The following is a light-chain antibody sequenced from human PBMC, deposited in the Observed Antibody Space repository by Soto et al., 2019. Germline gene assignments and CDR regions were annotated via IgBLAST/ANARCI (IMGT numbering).Light chain of an antibody. J-gene: IGKJ1*01. Sequence: DIQMTQSPSTLSASIGDRVTITCRASQTINNWLAGYQQKPGKAPNLLIYHASNLETGVPSRFSGSAFGTEFTLTISSLQPDDFAAYYCQHYHSYPWTFGQGTKVEIK. CDR3: QHYHSYPWT. CDR2: HAS. CDR1: QTINNW. V-gene: IGKV1-5*01.